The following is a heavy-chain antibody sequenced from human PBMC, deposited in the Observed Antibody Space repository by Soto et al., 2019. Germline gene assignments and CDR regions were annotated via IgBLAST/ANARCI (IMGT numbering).Heavy chain of an antibody. D-gene: IGHD3-22*01. V-gene: IGHV2-5*02. CDR3: AHTYSHFSRYFDSRGEPFHP. Sequence: QITLKESGPTLVKPTQTLTLTCTFSGFSLSTSGVGVGWIRQPPGKALEWLALIYWDDDKRYSPSLKSRLTITKDTPKNQVVLTMTNMDPVDTATYNCAHTYSHFSRYFDSRGEPFHPWGQGTLVTVSS. CDR2: IYWDDDK. CDR1: GFSLSTSGVG. J-gene: IGHJ1*01.